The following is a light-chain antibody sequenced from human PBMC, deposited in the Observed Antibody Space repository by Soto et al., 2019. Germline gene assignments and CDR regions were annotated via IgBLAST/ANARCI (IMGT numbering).Light chain of an antibody. CDR1: QSISSW. CDR2: DAS. J-gene: IGKJ4*01. CDR3: PQYNSYAIT. V-gene: IGKV1-5*01. Sequence: DIQITQSPSTLSASVGYRVTITCRASQSISSWLAWYQQKPGKAPKLLIYDASSLESGVPSRFRGSGSGKELTLTISSLQPDDFATYYFPQYNSYAITFGGGTKVDIX.